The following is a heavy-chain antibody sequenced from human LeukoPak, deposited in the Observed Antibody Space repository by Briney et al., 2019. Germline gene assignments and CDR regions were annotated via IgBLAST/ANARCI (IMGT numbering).Heavy chain of an antibody. CDR1: GFTLSNRW. J-gene: IGHJ5*02. Sequence: PGGSLGLSCEASGFTLSNRWMTWVRQPPGKGLEWVATIKQGGSDKFYVDSVKGRFTISRDNAKNSLDLQMNSLRVEDTAVYYCARDPFVPWGQGTLGTVSP. V-gene: IGHV3-7*01. CDR3: ARDPFVP. CDR2: IKQGGSDK.